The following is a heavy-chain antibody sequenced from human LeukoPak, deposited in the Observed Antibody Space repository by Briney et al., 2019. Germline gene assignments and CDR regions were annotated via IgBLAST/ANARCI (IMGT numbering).Heavy chain of an antibody. D-gene: IGHD3-10*01. J-gene: IGHJ6*04. V-gene: IGHV3-64*01. Sequence: GSLRLSCAASGFTFSSYAMNWVRQAPGKGLEYVSAISSNGGSTYYANSVKGRFTIPRDNAKNSLYLQMNSLRAEDTAVYYCARVADYGSGSSPLDVWGKGTTVTISS. CDR1: GFTFSSYA. CDR2: ISSNGGST. CDR3: ARVADYGSGSSPLDV.